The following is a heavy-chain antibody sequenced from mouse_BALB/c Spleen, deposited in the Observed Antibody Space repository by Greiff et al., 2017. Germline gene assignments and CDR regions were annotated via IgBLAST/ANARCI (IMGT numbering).Heavy chain of an antibody. D-gene: IGHD2-2*01. V-gene: IGHV14-3*02. Sequence: VQLQQSGAELVKPGASVKLSCTASGFNIKDTYMHWVKQRPEQGLEWIGRIDPANGNTKYDPKFQGKATITADTSSNTAYLQLSSLTSEDTSVYYCAREGYGNDFFAYWGQGTLVTVSA. CDR3: AREGYGNDFFAY. CDR1: GFNIKDTY. J-gene: IGHJ3*01. CDR2: IDPANGNT.